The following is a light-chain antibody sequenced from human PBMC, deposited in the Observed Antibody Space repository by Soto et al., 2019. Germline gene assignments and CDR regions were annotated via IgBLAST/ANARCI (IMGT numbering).Light chain of an antibody. CDR3: QQYGSSPPLT. CDR2: VAS. Sequence: ENVLTQSPDTLSLSPGERATLSCRASQTVRNNYVTWYQQKPGQAPRLLISVASRRATGIPDRFSASGSGTDFTLTISRVEAEDFAVYYCQQYGSSPPLTFGGGTKVEIK. V-gene: IGKV3-20*01. CDR1: QTVRNNY. J-gene: IGKJ4*01.